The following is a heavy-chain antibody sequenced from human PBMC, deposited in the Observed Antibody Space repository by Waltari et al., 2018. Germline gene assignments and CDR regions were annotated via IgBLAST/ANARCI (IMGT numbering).Heavy chain of an antibody. CDR2: VSGSGGST. CDR3: AKEGSGYSYADY. V-gene: IGHV3-23*01. D-gene: IGHD5-18*01. J-gene: IGHJ4*02. CDR1: GFTFSSYA. Sequence: EVQLLESGGGLVQPGGSLRLSCAASGFTFSSYAMSWVRQAPGKGLEWVAAVSGSGGSTYYADSVKGRFTISRDNSKNTLYLQMNSLRAEDTAVYYCAKEGSGYSYADYWGQGTLVTVSS.